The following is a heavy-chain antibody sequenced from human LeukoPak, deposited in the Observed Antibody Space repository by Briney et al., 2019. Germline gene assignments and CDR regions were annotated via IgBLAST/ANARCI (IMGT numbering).Heavy chain of an antibody. D-gene: IGHD5-18*01. J-gene: IGHJ3*02. V-gene: IGHV1-69*05. CDR2: IIPIFGTA. CDR3: ARVVDTAIDEVFDAFDI. CDR1: GGTFSSYA. Sequence: SVKVSCKASGGTFSSYAISWVRQAPGQGLEWMGGIIPIFGTANYAQKFQGRVTITTDESTSTAYMELSSLRSEDTAVYYCARVVDTAIDEVFDAFDIWGQGTMVTVSS.